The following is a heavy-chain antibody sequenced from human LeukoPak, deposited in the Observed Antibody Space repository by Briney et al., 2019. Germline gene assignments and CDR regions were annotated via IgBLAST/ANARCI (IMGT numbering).Heavy chain of an antibody. V-gene: IGHV1-69*05. Sequence: SVKVSCKASGGTFSSYAISWVRQAPGQGLEWMGGIIPIFGTANYAQKFQGRVTITTDESTSTAYMELSSLRSEDTAVYYCALSRGGSQTFDYWGQGTLVTVSS. CDR2: IIPIFGTA. D-gene: IGHD3-10*01. J-gene: IGHJ4*02. CDR3: ALSRGGSQTFDY. CDR1: GGTFSSYA.